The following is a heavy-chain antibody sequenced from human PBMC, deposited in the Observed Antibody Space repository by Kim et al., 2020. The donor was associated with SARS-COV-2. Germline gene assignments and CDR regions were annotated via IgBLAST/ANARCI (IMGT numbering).Heavy chain of an antibody. Sequence: GGSLRLSCAASGFTFSSYGMHWVRQAPGKGLEWVAVIWYDGSNKYYADSVKGRFTISRDNSKNMLYLQMNSLRAEDTAVYYCAREGITMIVEYYFDYWGQGTLVTVSS. CDR1: GFTFSSYG. CDR3: AREGITMIVEYYFDY. D-gene: IGHD3-22*01. CDR2: IWYDGSNK. V-gene: IGHV3-33*01. J-gene: IGHJ4*02.